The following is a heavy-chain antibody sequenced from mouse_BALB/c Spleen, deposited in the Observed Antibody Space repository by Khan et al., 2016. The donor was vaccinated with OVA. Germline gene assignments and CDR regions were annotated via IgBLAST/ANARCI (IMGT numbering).Heavy chain of an antibody. D-gene: IGHD3-3*01. Sequence: EVQLQESGPGLVKPSQSLSLTCSVTGYSITSGYYWYLIRQSPGNQLEWMGIKVYGGNNNYNPSLKNRISITRDTSNNQFFLQLNSLTAEDTATYYCARGGRWFEYWGHGTLVTVSA. V-gene: IGHV3-6*02. CDR2: KVYGGNN. CDR1: GYSITSGYY. J-gene: IGHJ3*01. CDR3: ARGGRWFEY.